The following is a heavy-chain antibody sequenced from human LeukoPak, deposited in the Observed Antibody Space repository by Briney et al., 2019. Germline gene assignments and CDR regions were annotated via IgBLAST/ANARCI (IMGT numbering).Heavy chain of an antibody. V-gene: IGHV3-30*02. CDR3: AKDSGIVGAIGY. D-gene: IGHD1-26*01. J-gene: IGHJ4*02. Sequence: PGGSLRLSCAASGFTFSSYGMHWVRQAPGKGLEWVAIIRYDGSNKYYADSVKGRFTISRDNSKNTLYLQMNSLRAEDTAVYYCAKDSGIVGAIGYWGQGTLVTVSS. CDR2: IRYDGSNK. CDR1: GFTFSSYG.